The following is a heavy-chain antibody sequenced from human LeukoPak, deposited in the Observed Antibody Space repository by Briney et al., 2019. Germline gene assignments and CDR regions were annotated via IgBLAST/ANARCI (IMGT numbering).Heavy chain of an antibody. CDR3: ARAVGVGGTVDY. CDR2: VYSSGIT. CDR1: GGSISTYF. Sequence: SETLSLTCSVSGGSISTYFWTWIRQPAGKGLEWIGRVYSSGITDYNPSLKGRVTMSVDTSKNQISLKLRSVTAADTAVYYCARAVGVGGTVDYWGQGTLVTVSS. J-gene: IGHJ4*02. D-gene: IGHD2-15*01. V-gene: IGHV4-4*07.